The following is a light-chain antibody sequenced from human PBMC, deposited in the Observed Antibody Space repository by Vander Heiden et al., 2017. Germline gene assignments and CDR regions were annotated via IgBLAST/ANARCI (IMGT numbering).Light chain of an antibody. CDR1: SSNIGACYN. CDR3: QSYDASLSGFYV. J-gene: IGLJ1*01. V-gene: IGLV1-40*01. Sequence: QSVLTQPRSVSGAPGQRGTISCTGSSSNIGACYNVHWFQQLPGTAPKLLIYDNTNRFSGVPDRFSGSKSGTSASLAITGLQAEDEADYYCQSYDASLSGFYVFGTGTKVTV. CDR2: DNT.